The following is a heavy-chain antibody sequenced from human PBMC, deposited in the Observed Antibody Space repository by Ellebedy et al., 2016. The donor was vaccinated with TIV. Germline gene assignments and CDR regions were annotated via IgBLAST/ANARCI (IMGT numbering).Heavy chain of an antibody. D-gene: IGHD2-21*01. Sequence: GESLKIPXAASGFLFNQYGMHWVRQAPGKGLEWVAVIANDGRNKYYGDSVKGRFTISRDNSKNTLYLQMNSLKVEDTAVYYCANMAWGNEDYSVDSWGQGTLVNVSS. CDR2: IANDGRNK. V-gene: IGHV3-30*18. J-gene: IGHJ5*01. CDR1: GFLFNQYG. CDR3: ANMAWGNEDYSVDS.